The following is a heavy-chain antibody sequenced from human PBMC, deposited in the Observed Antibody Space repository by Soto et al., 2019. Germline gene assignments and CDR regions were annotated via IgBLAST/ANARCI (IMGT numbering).Heavy chain of an antibody. CDR1: GYSFTSYW. CDR3: ARHGVYYDSSGTDYYYYGMDV. Sequence: GESLKISCKGSGYSFTSYWIGWVRQMPGKGLEWMGIIYPGDSDTRYSPSFQGQVPISADKSISTAYLQWSSLKASDTAMYYCARHGVYYDSSGTDYYYYGMDVWGQGTTVTVSS. J-gene: IGHJ6*02. V-gene: IGHV5-51*01. CDR2: IYPGDSDT. D-gene: IGHD3-22*01.